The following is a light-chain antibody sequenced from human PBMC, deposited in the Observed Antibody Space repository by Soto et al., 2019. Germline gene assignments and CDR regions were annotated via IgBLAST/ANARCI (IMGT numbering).Light chain of an antibody. V-gene: IGLV2-11*01. CDR1: SSDVGGYNY. J-gene: IGLJ1*01. CDR3: CAYYSLSLHV. Sequence: ALTQPRSVSGSPGRSVTISCTGTSSDVGGYNYVSWYQQHPGKAPKLMIYDVSKRPSGVPDRFSGSKSGNTASLTISGLQAVVVDDSECCAYYSLSLHVFGT. CDR2: DVS.